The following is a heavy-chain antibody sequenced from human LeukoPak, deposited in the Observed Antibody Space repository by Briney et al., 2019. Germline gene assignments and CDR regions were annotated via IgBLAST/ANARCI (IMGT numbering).Heavy chain of an antibody. D-gene: IGHD5-12*01. V-gene: IGHV4-59*01. Sequence: PSETLSLTCSVSGVSINNYYWSWIREPPGRGLEWIGYVYYSGSTNYNPSLKSRVTISVDTSKNQFSLKLSSVTAADTAVYYCAGSRGYSGYAYDAFDIWGQGTMVTVSS. CDR2: VYYSGST. CDR3: AGSRGYSGYAYDAFDI. J-gene: IGHJ3*02. CDR1: GVSINNYY.